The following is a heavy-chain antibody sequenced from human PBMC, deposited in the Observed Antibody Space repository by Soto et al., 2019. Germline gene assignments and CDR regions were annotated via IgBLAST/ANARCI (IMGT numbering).Heavy chain of an antibody. CDR3: AKDRYYPRDQFHY. D-gene: IGHD3-10*01. J-gene: IGHJ4*02. CDR2: ISANGQGI. Sequence: GESLKISCKGSGFTFSTYALSWVRQAPGKGLEWVSAISANGQGIYYADSVRGRFTISRDNSKNTIFLHMDSLRAEDTAVYYCAKDRYYPRDQFHYWGQGTLVTVSS. CDR1: GFTFSTYA. V-gene: IGHV3-23*01.